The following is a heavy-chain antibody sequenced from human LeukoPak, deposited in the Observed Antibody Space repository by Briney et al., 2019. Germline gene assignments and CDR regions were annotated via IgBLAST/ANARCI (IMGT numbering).Heavy chain of an antibody. CDR2: ISSSGGSR. CDR1: GFTFSSYA. CDR3: AKDVLYGSVVYYYYGMDV. V-gene: IGHV3-23*01. Sequence: GGSLRLSCAPSGFTFSSYARSWARQARGEGLEWVSAISSSGGSRYYADSVKGRFTISRDNAKNTLYLQMNSLRVEDTAVYYCAKDVLYGSVVYYYYGMDVWGQGTTVTVSS. D-gene: IGHD3-10*01. J-gene: IGHJ6*02.